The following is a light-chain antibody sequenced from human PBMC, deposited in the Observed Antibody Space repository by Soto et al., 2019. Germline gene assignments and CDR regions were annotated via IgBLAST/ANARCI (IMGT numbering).Light chain of an antibody. CDR2: DAS. Sequence: DIQMTQSPSSLSASVGDRVTITCQASQDISNYLNWYQQKPGKAPKLLIYDASNLETGVPSRFSGSGSGTDFTFTISSLQPEDIATYYCQQYDNPNLTVTFDGGTKVEIK. V-gene: IGKV1-33*01. J-gene: IGKJ4*01. CDR1: QDISNY. CDR3: QQYDNPNLTVT.